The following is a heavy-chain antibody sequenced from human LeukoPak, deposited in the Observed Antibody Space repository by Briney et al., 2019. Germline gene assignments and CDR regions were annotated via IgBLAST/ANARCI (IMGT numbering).Heavy chain of an antibody. CDR1: GYTFTSYG. CDR3: ARVFSAIIAVAAPYFDY. D-gene: IGHD6-19*01. V-gene: IGHV1-18*01. J-gene: IGHJ4*02. CDR2: ISAYNGNT. Sequence: ASVKVSCKASGYTFTSYGFSWVRQAPGQGLEWMGWISAYNGNTNYAQKLQGRVTMTTDTSTSTAYMELRSLRSDDTAVYHCARVFSAIIAVAAPYFDYWGQGTLVTVSS.